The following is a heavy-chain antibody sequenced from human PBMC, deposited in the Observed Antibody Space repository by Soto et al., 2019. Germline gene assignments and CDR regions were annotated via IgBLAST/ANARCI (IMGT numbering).Heavy chain of an antibody. J-gene: IGHJ5*02. CDR3: ARSYSTIAWFDP. D-gene: IGHD2-2*01. Sequence: ASVKFSCKASVYTFTSFGISWVRQAPGQGLEWMGWISTYNDNTNYAQKVQGRVTMTTDTSTSTAYMELRSLRSDDTAVYYCARSYSTIAWFDPWGQGTLVTVS. CDR2: ISTYNDNT. V-gene: IGHV1-18*04. CDR1: VYTFTSFG.